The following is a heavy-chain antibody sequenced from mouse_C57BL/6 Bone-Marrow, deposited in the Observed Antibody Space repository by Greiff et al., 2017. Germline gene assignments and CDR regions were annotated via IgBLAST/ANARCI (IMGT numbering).Heavy chain of an antibody. J-gene: IGHJ2*01. D-gene: IGHD2-12*01. CDR3: AREGRRRGYYFDY. CDR2: IYPRSGNT. Sequence: QVQLQQSGAELARPGASVKLSCKASGYTFTSYGISWVKQRTGQGLEWIGEIYPRSGNTYYNEKFKGKATLTADKSSSTAYMELRSLTSEDSAVYFCAREGRRRGYYFDYWGQGTTRTVSS. V-gene: IGHV1-81*01. CDR1: GYTFTSYG.